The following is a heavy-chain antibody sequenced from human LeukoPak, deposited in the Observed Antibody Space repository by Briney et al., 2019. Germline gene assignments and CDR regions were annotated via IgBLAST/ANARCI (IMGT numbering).Heavy chain of an antibody. CDR2: IIPTFGTA. J-gene: IGHJ4*02. D-gene: IGHD3-9*01. CDR1: GYTFTSYY. V-gene: IGHV1-69*13. Sequence: SVKVSCKASGYTFTSYYMHWVRQAPGQGLEWMGGIIPTFGTANYAQKFQGRVTITADESTSTAYMELSSLRSEDTAVYYCARSPPFYILTEMDNYFDYWGQRTLVTVSS. CDR3: ARSPPFYILTEMDNYFDY.